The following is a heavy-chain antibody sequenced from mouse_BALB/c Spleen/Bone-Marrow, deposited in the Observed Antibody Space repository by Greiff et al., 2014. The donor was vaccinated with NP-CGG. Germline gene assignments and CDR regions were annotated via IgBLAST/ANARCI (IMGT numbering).Heavy chain of an antibody. Sequence: EVNVVESGAELVKPGASVKLSCTASGFNIKDTYMHWVKQRPEQGLEWIGRIDPANGNTKYDPKFQGKATITADTSSNTAYLQLSSLTSEDPAVYYCARNGNYGAWFAYWGQGTLVTVSA. CDR1: GFNIKDTY. V-gene: IGHV14-3*02. CDR3: ARNGNYGAWFAY. CDR2: IDPANGNT. D-gene: IGHD2-1*01. J-gene: IGHJ3*01.